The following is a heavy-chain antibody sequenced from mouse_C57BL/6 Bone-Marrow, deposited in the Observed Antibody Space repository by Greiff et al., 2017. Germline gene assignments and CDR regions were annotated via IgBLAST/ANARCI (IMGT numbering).Heavy chain of an antibody. CDR2: IYPSDSAT. V-gene: IGHV1-61*01. D-gene: IGHD2-2*01. CDR1: GYTFTSYW. CDR3: ARGWLRRENWFAY. J-gene: IGHJ3*01. Sequence: QVHVKQSGAELVRPGSSVKLSCKASGYTFTSYWMDWVKQRPGQGLEWIGNIYPSDSATHYNQKFKDKATLTVDKSSSTAYMQLSSLTSEDSAVYYCARGWLRRENWFAYWGQGTLVTVSA.